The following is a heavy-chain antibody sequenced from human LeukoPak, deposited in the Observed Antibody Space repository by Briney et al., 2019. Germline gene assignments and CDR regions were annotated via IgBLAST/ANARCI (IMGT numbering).Heavy chain of an antibody. D-gene: IGHD4-23*01. J-gene: IGHJ6*02. Sequence: GGSLRLSCAASGFAVSNNHMTWVRQAPGKGLEWVSVISNSGTTYYAESVKGRVTISRDNSRNTVYLQMNSLRAEDTAVYYCAGYGGNSGGMDVWGQGTTVTVSS. CDR1: GFAVSNNH. CDR2: ISNSGTT. V-gene: IGHV3-66*01. CDR3: AGYGGNSGGMDV.